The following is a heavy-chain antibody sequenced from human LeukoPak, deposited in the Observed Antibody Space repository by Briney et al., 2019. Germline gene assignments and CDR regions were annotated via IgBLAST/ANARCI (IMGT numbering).Heavy chain of an antibody. CDR2: ISSSGSTI. V-gene: IGHV3-48*03. CDR1: GFTFSSYE. D-gene: IGHD2-15*01. J-gene: IGHJ4*02. Sequence: GGSLRLSRAASGFTFSSYEMNWVRQAPGQGLEWVPYISSSGSTIYYADSVKGRFTISGDNAKNSLYLKMNSLRAEDTAVYYCARAPPRYCSGGSCYGNWGQGTLVTVSP. CDR3: ARAPPRYCSGGSCYGN.